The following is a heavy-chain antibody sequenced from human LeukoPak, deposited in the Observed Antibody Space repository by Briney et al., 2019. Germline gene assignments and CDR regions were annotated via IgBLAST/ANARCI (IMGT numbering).Heavy chain of an antibody. CDR3: AVRYYDILTGPVDY. CDR2: INHSGST. D-gene: IGHD3-9*01. J-gene: IGHJ4*02. Sequence: SETLSLTCAVYGVSSSGYYWSWIRQPPGKGLEWIGEINHSGSTNYNPSLKSRVTISVDTSKNQFSLKLSSVTAAGTAVYYCAVRYYDILTGPVDYWGQGTLVTVSS. V-gene: IGHV4-34*01. CDR1: GVSSSGYY.